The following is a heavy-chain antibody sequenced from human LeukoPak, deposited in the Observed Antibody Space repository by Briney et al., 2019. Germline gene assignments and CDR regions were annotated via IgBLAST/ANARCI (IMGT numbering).Heavy chain of an antibody. CDR1: EYSFATYW. CDR2: IFPGDSDT. Sequence: GESLKISCKGSEYSFATYWIGWVRQMPGQGLEWMGIIFPGDSDTRYSPSFQGQVTISADKSISTAYLQWSSLKASDTAIYYCARSLYGDYNFDYWGQGTLVTVSS. J-gene: IGHJ4*02. D-gene: IGHD4-17*01. CDR3: ARSLYGDYNFDY. V-gene: IGHV5-51*01.